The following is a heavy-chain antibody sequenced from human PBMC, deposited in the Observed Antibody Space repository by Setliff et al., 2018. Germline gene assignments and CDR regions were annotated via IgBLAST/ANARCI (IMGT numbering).Heavy chain of an antibody. J-gene: IGHJ1*01. CDR2: MSYSAST. CDR1: GASISTSY. CDR3: ARRSEYFQL. D-gene: IGHD1-26*01. Sequence: SETLSLTFTVSGASISTSYWSWIRQRPGKELEWIGYMSYSASTHYNPSLNSRVTMSLDTSKNQVSLRITSVTAADTAEYYCARRSEYFQLWGQGTLVTVSS. V-gene: IGHV4-59*08.